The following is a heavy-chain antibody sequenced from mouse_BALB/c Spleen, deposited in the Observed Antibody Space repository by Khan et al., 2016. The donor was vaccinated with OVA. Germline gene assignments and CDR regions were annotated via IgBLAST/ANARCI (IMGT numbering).Heavy chain of an antibody. CDR2: IWGGGSK. CDR3: AKDPPYYAMDY. Sequence: QVQLKESGPGLVAPSQSLSITCTVSGFSLTDYAVSWIRQPPGKGLEWLGVIWGGGSKYYNSALKSRLSISEDNSKSQVFLKMNSLQTDDTAMYYCAKDPPYYAMDYWGQGTSVTVSS. V-gene: IGHV2-6-5*01. CDR1: GFSLTDYA. J-gene: IGHJ4*01.